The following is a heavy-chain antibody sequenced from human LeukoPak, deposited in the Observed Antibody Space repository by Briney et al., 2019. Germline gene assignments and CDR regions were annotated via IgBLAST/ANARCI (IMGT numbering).Heavy chain of an antibody. V-gene: IGHV3-30-3*01. CDR2: ISYDGSNK. D-gene: IGHD3-3*01. Sequence: GGSLRLSCAASGFTFSSYAMHWVRQAPGKGLEWVAVISYDGSNKYYADSVKGRFTISRDNSKNTLYLQMNSLRAEDTAVYYCARDRTHHHPFSLEWFPSHFDYWGQGTLVTVSS. CDR1: GFTFSSYA. J-gene: IGHJ4*02. CDR3: ARDRTHHHPFSLEWFPSHFDY.